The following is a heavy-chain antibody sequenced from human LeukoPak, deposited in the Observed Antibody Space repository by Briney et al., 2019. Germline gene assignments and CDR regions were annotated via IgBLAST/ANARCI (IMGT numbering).Heavy chain of an antibody. CDR1: GYTFTSYD. J-gene: IGHJ6*02. Sequence: ASVKVSCKASGYTFTSYDINWVRQATGQGLEWMGWMNPNSGNTGYAQKFQGRVTMTRNTSIRTAYMELSSLRSEDTAVYYCARTEQWLVPLYYYDGMDVWGQGTTVTVSS. CDR3: ARTEQWLVPLYYYDGMDV. D-gene: IGHD6-19*01. CDR2: MNPNSGNT. V-gene: IGHV1-8*01.